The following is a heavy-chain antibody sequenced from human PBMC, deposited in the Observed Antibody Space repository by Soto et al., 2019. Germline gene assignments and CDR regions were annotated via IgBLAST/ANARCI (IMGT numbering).Heavy chain of an antibody. J-gene: IGHJ4*02. Sequence: SETLSLTFTVSGGSFSNCYWSWIRQSPGKGMEWILYIYYSGSTNYNPSLKSRVNISLDTSKNQLSLKLSPVTAADTAVYYCARGAAGAGHFHXWGQVARFTVSX. D-gene: IGHD6-19*01. CDR3: ARGAAGAGHFHX. CDR1: GGSFSNCY. CDR2: IYYSGST. V-gene: IGHV4-59*01.